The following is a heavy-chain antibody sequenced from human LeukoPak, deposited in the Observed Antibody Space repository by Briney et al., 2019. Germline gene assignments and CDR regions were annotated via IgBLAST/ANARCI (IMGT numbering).Heavy chain of an antibody. CDR1: GFTFSSYA. J-gene: IGHJ4*02. D-gene: IGHD5-12*01. CDR3: AKDREGLSSGYDLEFFDY. CDR2: MSGGGGTT. Sequence: PGGSLRLSCAASGFTFSSYAMNWVRQAPGKRLEWVSAMSGGGGTTYYADSVKGRSTISRDNSKNTLFLQMNSLRAEDTDVYYCAKDREGLSSGYDLEFFDYWGQGTLVTVSS. V-gene: IGHV3-23*01.